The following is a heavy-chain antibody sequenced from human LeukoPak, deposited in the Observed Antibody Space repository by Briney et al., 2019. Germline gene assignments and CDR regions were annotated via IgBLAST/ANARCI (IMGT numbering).Heavy chain of an antibody. CDR3: ASRSYGYGGFDS. V-gene: IGHV3-30-3*01. CDR2: IPYDENDK. J-gene: IGHJ4*02. CDR1: GFTFSSYA. D-gene: IGHD5-18*01. Sequence: GGSLRLSCAASGFTFSSYAMHWVRQAPGKGLEWVAVIPYDENDKYYADSVKGRFTISRDNSKNTLYLQMNSLRAEDTAVYYCASRSYGYGGFDSWGQGTLVTVSS.